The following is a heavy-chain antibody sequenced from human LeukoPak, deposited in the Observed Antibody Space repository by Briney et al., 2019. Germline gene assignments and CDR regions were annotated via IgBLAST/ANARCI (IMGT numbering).Heavy chain of an antibody. J-gene: IGHJ6*03. CDR3: ARLRFLEWLYPPYYYYMDV. Sequence: GASVKVSRKASGSTFSSYAISWVRQAPGQGLEWMGGIIPIFGTANYAQKFQGRVTITADESTSTAYMELSSLRSEDTAVYYCARLRFLEWLYPPYYYYMDVWGKGTTVTVSS. V-gene: IGHV1-69*13. CDR1: GSTFSSYA. CDR2: IIPIFGTA. D-gene: IGHD3-3*01.